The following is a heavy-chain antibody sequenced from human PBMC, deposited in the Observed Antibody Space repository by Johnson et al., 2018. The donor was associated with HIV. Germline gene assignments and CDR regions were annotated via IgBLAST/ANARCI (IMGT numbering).Heavy chain of an antibody. J-gene: IGHJ3*01. V-gene: IGHV3-30*02. CDR2: IRYDGSNK. CDR3: AKALQGLG. CDR1: GFTFSSYG. Sequence: QVKLVESGGGVVQPGGSLRLSCAASGFTFSSYGMHWVRQAPGKGLEWVAFIRYDGSNKYYADSVKGRFTISRDNSKNTLYLQMNSLRAEDTAVYYCAKALQGLGWGQVTMVTVSS. D-gene: IGHD6-25*01.